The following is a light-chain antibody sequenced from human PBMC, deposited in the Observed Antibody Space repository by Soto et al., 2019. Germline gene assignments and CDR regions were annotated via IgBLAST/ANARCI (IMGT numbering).Light chain of an antibody. CDR1: SSDVGSYNL. CDR3: CSYGGSGTCV. J-gene: IGLJ2*01. CDR2: EIS. Sequence: QSALTQPDSVSGSPGHSITISCTVTSSDVGSYNLVSWYQHHPGKVPKLMIYEISKRPSGLSNSVSGSKYGNTASLTISGLQDEDEDDYYGCSYGGSGTCVFGGGTKVTVL. V-gene: IGLV2-23*02.